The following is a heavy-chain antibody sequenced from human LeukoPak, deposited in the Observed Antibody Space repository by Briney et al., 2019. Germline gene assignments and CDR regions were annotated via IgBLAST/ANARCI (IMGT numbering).Heavy chain of an antibody. CDR1: GGSISISSYY. Sequence: SETLSLTCTVSGGSISISSYYWGWLRQPPGTGLEWFGSINYSGSTYYNPSLRSRVIISGDTSKNQFSRKLSSVTAADTAVYYCARLFPDCSSTSCYGAKYYYYYMDVWGKGTTVTVSS. CDR3: ARLFPDCSSTSCYGAKYYYYYMDV. V-gene: IGHV4-39*01. J-gene: IGHJ6*03. CDR2: INYSGST. D-gene: IGHD2-2*01.